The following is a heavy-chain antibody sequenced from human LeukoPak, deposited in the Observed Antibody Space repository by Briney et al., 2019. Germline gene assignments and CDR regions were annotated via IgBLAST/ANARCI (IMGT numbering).Heavy chain of an antibody. Sequence: SETLSLTCTVSGGSISSYYWSWIRQPPGKGLEWIGYIYHSGSTYYNPSLKSRVTISVDRSKNQFSLKLSSVTAADTAVYYCARKASSGLDYWGQGTLVTVSS. CDR1: GGSISSYY. V-gene: IGHV4-59*12. J-gene: IGHJ4*02. CDR2: IYHSGST. CDR3: ARKASSGLDY. D-gene: IGHD3-22*01.